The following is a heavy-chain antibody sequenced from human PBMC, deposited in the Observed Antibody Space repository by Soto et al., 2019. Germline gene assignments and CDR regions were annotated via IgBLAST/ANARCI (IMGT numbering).Heavy chain of an antibody. CDR3: ARGYCSSTSCYPTDY. J-gene: IGHJ4*02. V-gene: IGHV3-30-3*01. CDR2: ISYDGSNK. CDR1: GFTFSSYA. Sequence: QVQLVESGGGVVQPGRSLRLSCAASGFTFSSYAMHWVRQAPGKGLEWVAVISYDGSNKYYADSVKGRFTISRDNSKNTLYLQMNSLRAEDTAVYYCARGYCSSTSCYPTDYWGQGTPVTVSS. D-gene: IGHD2-2*01.